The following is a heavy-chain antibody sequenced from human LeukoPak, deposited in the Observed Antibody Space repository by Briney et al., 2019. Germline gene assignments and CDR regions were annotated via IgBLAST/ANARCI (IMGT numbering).Heavy chain of an antibody. CDR2: FDPEDGET. V-gene: IGHV1-24*01. CDR3: TLYNY. Sequence: ASVKVSCKVSGYTLTELSMHWVRQAPGKGLEWMGGFDPEDGETIYAQKFQGRVTITRDTSATTAYMELSSLRSDDMAVYYCTLYNYWGQGTLVTVSS. CDR1: GYTLTELS. J-gene: IGHJ4*02. D-gene: IGHD2-2*02.